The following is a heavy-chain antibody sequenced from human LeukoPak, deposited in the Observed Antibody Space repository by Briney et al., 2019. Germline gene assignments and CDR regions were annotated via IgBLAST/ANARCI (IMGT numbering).Heavy chain of an antibody. D-gene: IGHD5-12*01. CDR1: GFTFSDYS. Sequence: KPGGSLRLSCAASGFTFSDYSMNWARQAPGKGLEWVSCISSSSSSIYYADSVKGRFTISRDNGKNSVYLQMNTLRAEDTAVYYCVKDSYSGYDFPYFDSWGQGTLVTVSS. CDR3: VKDSYSGYDFPYFDS. V-gene: IGHV3-21*01. J-gene: IGHJ4*02. CDR2: ISSSSSSI.